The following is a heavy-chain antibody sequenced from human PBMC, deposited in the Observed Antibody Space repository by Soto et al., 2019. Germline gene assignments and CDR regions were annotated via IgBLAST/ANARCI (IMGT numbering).Heavy chain of an antibody. CDR3: ARPRLSYYYGTGSYPLNYGMDV. V-gene: IGHV1-8*01. J-gene: IGHJ6*02. CDR2: MNPNSGNT. Sequence: DSVKVSCKASGYTFTSYDINWVRQATGQGLEWMGWMNPNSGNTGYAQKFQGRVTMNRNTSISTAYMELSSLRSEDTAVCYCARPRLSYYYGTGSYPLNYGMDVWGQGTTVTVSS. CDR1: GYTFTSYD. D-gene: IGHD3-10*01.